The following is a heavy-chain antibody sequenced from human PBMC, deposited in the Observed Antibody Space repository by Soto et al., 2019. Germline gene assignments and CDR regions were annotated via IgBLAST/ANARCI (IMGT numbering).Heavy chain of an antibody. CDR1: GFTFGDYA. V-gene: IGHV3-9*01. Sequence: GGSLRLSCAASGFTFGDYAMQWVRQAPGKGLEWVSAISWNSGSIDYADSVKGRFTISRDNAKNSLYLQMNSLRAEDTALYYCAKSHTTSGWYVTTDYWGQGTRVTASS. CDR2: ISWNSGSI. CDR3: AKSHTTSGWYVTTDY. J-gene: IGHJ4*02. D-gene: IGHD6-19*01.